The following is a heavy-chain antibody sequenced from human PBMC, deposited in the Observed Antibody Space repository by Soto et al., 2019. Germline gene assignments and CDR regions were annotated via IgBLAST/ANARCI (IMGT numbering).Heavy chain of an antibody. D-gene: IGHD3-22*01. CDR3: TRDVGNYHSSGYPLGGMDV. Sequence: GGSLRLSCAASGFTVSSNYMSWVRQAPGKGLEWVSVIYSGGSTYYADSVKGRFTISRHNSKNTLYLQMNSLKTEDTAVYYCTRDVGNYHSSGYPLGGMDVWGQGTTVTVSS. V-gene: IGHV3-53*01. J-gene: IGHJ6*02. CDR2: IYSGGST. CDR1: GFTVSSNY.